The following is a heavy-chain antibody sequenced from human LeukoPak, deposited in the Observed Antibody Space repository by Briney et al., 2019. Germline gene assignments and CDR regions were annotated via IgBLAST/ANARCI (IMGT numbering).Heavy chain of an antibody. D-gene: IGHD6-13*01. CDR1: GGSFSGYY. CDR3: ARAGYSSSSEY. V-gene: IGHV4-34*01. CDR2: INHSGST. J-gene: IGHJ4*02. Sequence: SETLSLTCAVYGGSFSGYYWSWIRQPPRKGLEWIGEINHSGSTNYNPSLKSRVTISVDTSKNQFSLKLSSVTAADTAVYYCARAGYSSSSEYWGQGTLVTVSS.